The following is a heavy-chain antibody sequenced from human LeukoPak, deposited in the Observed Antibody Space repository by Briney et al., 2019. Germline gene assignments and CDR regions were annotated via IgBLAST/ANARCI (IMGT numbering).Heavy chain of an antibody. CDR2: FDPEDGET. Sequence: GASVKVSCKVSGYTLTELSIHWVRQAPGKGLEWMGGFDPEDGETIYAQKFQGRVTMTEDTSTDTAYMELRSLISDDAAVYYCARGDDYGDYWGLYWGQGTLVTVSS. D-gene: IGHD4-17*01. J-gene: IGHJ4*02. V-gene: IGHV1-24*01. CDR3: ARGDDYGDYWGLY. CDR1: GYTLTELS.